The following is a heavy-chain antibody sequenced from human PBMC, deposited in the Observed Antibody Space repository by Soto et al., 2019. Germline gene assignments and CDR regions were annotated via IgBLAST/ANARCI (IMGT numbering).Heavy chain of an antibody. CDR1: GFTFSTYW. D-gene: IGHD3-10*01. Sequence: EVQLVESGGGLVQPGGSLRLSCAASGFTFSTYWMYWVRQAPGKGLVWVSRINPDGSSTTYADSVKGRFTISRDNAKNTVYLQMNSLRAEDTAVYYCARGGITKEAFDIWGQGTMVTVSS. CDR3: ARGGITKEAFDI. J-gene: IGHJ3*02. V-gene: IGHV3-74*01. CDR2: INPDGSST.